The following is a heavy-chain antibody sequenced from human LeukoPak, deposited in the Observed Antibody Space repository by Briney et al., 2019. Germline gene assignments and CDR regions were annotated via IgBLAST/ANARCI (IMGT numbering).Heavy chain of an antibody. CDR2: IFPGDSDT. J-gene: IGHJ4*02. CDR1: GYSFTSYW. V-gene: IGHV5-51*01. D-gene: IGHD6-13*01. CDR3: ARQAGTAAPEDY. Sequence: GESLKISCKGSGYSFTSYWIGWVRQMPGKGLEWMGIIFPGDSDTRYSPSFQGHVTISADKSITTAYLQWSSLKGSDTAMYFCARQAGTAAPEDYWGQGTLVTVSS.